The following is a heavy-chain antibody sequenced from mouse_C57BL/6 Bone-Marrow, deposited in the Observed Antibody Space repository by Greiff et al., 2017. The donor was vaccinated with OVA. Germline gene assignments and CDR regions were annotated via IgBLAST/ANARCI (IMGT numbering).Heavy chain of an antibody. CDR3: ARRGGLRRAMDY. D-gene: IGHD2-4*01. CDR2: ISNLAYSI. Sequence: DVMLVESGVGLVQPGGSLKLSCAASGFTFSDYGMAWVRQAPRKGPEWVAFISNLAYSIYYADTVTGRFTISRENAKNTLYLEMSSLRSEDTAMYYCARRGGLRRAMDYWGQGTSVTVSS. CDR1: GFTFSDYG. J-gene: IGHJ4*01. V-gene: IGHV5-15*04.